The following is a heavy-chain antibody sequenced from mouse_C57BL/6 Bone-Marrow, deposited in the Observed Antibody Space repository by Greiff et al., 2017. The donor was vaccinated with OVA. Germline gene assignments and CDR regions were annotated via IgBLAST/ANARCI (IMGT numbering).Heavy chain of an antibody. V-gene: IGHV1-4*01. D-gene: IGHD2-3*01. J-gene: IGHJ1*03. CDR3: ASPSYDGFNWYFDV. CDR1: GYTFTSYT. CDR2: INPSSGYT. Sequence: QVQLQQSGAELARPGASVKMSCKASGYTFTSYTMHWVKQRPGQGLEWIGYINPSSGYTKYNQKFKDKATLTADKSSSTAYMQLSSLTSGDSAVYYCASPSYDGFNWYFDVWGTGTTVTVSS.